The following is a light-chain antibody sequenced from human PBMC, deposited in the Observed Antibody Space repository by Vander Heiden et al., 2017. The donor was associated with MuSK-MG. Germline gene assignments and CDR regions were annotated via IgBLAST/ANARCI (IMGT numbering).Light chain of an antibody. Sequence: SSELTQPPSVSVPPGQTASITCPGDNLGDKYARWHQHKPGQSPVLVIYQDSKRPSGLPAPFSASNSGNKATLTISGTQAMDEADYYCQAWDSSSAVVFGGGTKLTVL. CDR3: QAWDSSSAVV. V-gene: IGLV3-1*01. J-gene: IGLJ2*01. CDR2: QDS. CDR1: NLGDKY.